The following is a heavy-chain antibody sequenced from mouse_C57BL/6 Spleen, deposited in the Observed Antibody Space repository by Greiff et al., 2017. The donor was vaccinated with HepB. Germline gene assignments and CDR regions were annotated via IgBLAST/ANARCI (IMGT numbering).Heavy chain of an antibody. D-gene: IGHD1-1*01. V-gene: IGHV5-4*01. CDR1: GFTFSSYA. CDR2: ISDGGSYT. J-gene: IGHJ3*01. CDR3: ARDQGSTAWFAY. Sequence: EVQVVESGGGLVKPGGSLKLSCAASGFTFSSYAMSWVRQTPEKRLEWVATISDGGSYTYYPDNVKGRFTISRDNAKNNLYLQMSHLKSEDTAMYYCARDQGSTAWFAYWGQGTLVTVSA.